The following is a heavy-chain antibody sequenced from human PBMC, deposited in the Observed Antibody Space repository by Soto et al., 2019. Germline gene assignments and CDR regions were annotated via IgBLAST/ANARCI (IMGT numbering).Heavy chain of an antibody. CDR1: GFSFSRYA. V-gene: IGHV3-30*03. CDR3: ARDPPPYSSSFLAFSSMDV. CDR2: ISFDGYNK. D-gene: IGHD4-4*01. J-gene: IGHJ6*02. Sequence: QVHLVESGGGVVQPGKSLRLSCAASGFSFSRYAMHWVRQAPGKGLEWVAAISFDGYNKYYTDSLKGRITISRDNFADTRFLEVSGLRLEDSGVYYCARDPPPYSSSFLAFSSMDVWGQGTSVTVSS.